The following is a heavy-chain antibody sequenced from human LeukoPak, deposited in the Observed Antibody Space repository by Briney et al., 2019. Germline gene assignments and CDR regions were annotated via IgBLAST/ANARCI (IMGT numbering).Heavy chain of an antibody. CDR2: INPNSGGT. J-gene: IGHJ4*02. CDR1: GYTFTGYY. D-gene: IGHD1-26*01. CDR3: ARDLGGAYYFDY. Sequence: GASVKVSCKASGYTFTGYYMHWVRQAPGQGLEWMGWINPNSGGTNYAQKFQGRVTMTRDTSISTAFMELSRLRSDDTAVYYCARDLGGAYYFDYWGQGTLVTVSS. V-gene: IGHV1-2*02.